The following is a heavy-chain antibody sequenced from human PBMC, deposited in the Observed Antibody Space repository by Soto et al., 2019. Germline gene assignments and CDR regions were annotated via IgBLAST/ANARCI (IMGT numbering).Heavy chain of an antibody. CDR2: INHSGST. CDR3: ARGLYVGYSYAYYYYYGMDV. D-gene: IGHD5-18*01. J-gene: IGHJ6*02. V-gene: IGHV4-34*01. CDR1: GGSFSGYY. Sequence: PSETLSLTCAVYGGSFSGYYWSWIRQPPGKGLEWIGEINHSGSTNYNPSLKSRVTISVDTSKNQFSLKLSSVTAADTAVYYCARGLYVGYSYAYYYYYGMDVLGQGPTVT.